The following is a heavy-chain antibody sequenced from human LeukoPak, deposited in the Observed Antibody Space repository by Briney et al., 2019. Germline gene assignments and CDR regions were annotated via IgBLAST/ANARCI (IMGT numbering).Heavy chain of an antibody. Sequence: PGGSLRLSCAASGFPFSSYSMTWVRQAPGKGLEWVSSISSSSSYIYYADSVKGRFTISRDNAKNSLYLQMNSLRAEDTAVYYCARGSTYYDSSGQVPFDYWGQGTLVTVSS. J-gene: IGHJ4*02. V-gene: IGHV3-21*01. CDR3: ARGSTYYDSSGQVPFDY. CDR2: ISSSSSYI. D-gene: IGHD3-22*01. CDR1: GFPFSSYS.